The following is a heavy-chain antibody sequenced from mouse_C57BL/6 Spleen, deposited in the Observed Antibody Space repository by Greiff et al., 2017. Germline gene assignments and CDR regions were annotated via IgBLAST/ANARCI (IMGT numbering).Heavy chain of an antibody. D-gene: IGHD1-1*01. J-gene: IGHJ4*01. CDR2: IDPNSGGT. CDR1: GYTFTSYW. V-gene: IGHV1-72*01. CDR3: ARSRDYYGSSLYAMDY. Sequence: QVQLKQPGAELVKPGASVKLSCKASGYTFTSYWMHWVKQRPGRGLEWIGRIDPNSGGTKYNEKFKSKATLTVDKPSSTAYMQLSSLTSADSAVYYCARSRDYYGSSLYAMDYWGQGTSVTVSS.